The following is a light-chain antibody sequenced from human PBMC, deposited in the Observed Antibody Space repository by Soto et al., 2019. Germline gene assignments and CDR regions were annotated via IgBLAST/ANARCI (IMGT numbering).Light chain of an antibody. CDR3: QQSYSTPRT. J-gene: IGKJ1*01. Sequence: DIQMTQSPSSLSASVGDRVTITCRASQTISSYLNWYQQKPGKVPKLLIYAASSLQSGVPSRFSGSGSGTDFTLTISSLQPADFATYYCQQSYSTPRTFGQGTKVDI. V-gene: IGKV1-39*01. CDR1: QTISSY. CDR2: AAS.